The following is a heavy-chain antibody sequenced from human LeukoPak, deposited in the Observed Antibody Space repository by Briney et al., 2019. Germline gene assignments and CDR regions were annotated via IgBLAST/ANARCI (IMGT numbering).Heavy chain of an antibody. CDR2: IYTSGST. J-gene: IGHJ3*02. Sequence: PSQTLSLTCTVSGGSISSGSYYWSWIRQPAGKGLEWIGRIYTSGSTNYNPSLKSRVTISVDTSKNQFSLKLSSVTAADTAVYYCARRTYSSSWYEYAFDIWGQGTMVTVSS. D-gene: IGHD6-13*01. CDR1: GGSISSGSYY. CDR3: ARRTYSSSWYEYAFDI. V-gene: IGHV4-61*02.